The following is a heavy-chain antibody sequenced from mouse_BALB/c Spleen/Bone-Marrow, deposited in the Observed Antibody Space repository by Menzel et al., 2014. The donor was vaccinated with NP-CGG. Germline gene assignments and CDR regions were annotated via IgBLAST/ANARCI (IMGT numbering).Heavy chain of an antibody. V-gene: IGHV1S16*01. CDR2: INPSNGGT. Sequence: QVQLKQSGAELVKPGASVKLSCKASGYTFTSYWMHWVKLRPGQGFEWIGEINPSNGGTNYNEKFKRKATLTVDKSSSTAYMQLSSLTSEDSAVHYCTYMGYYGSGYAMDYWGQGTSVTVSS. CDR1: GYTFTSYW. CDR3: TYMGYYGSGYAMDY. D-gene: IGHD1-1*01. J-gene: IGHJ4*01.